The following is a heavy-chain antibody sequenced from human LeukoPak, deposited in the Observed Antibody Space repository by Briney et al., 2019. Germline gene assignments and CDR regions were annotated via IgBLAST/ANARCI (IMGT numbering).Heavy chain of an antibody. Sequence: PGGSLRLSCAASGFTFSSYAMSWVRQAPGKGLEWVSAISGSGGSTYYADSVKGRFTISRDNAKNSLYLQMNSLRDEDTAVYYCARRSPYSSDSGAFDIWGQGTMVTVSS. CDR1: GFTFSSYA. V-gene: IGHV3-23*01. D-gene: IGHD6-19*01. CDR3: ARRSPYSSDSGAFDI. CDR2: ISGSGGST. J-gene: IGHJ3*02.